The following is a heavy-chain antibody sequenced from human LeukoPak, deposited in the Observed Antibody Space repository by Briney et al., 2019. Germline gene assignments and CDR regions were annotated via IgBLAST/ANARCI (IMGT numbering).Heavy chain of an antibody. CDR2: IYYSGST. CDR3: ARRAAVAGRIFDY. Sequence: SETLSLTCTVSGGSISSYYWGWIRQPPGKGLEWIGSIYYSGSTYYNPSLKSRVTISVDTSKNQFSLKLSSVTAADTAVYYCARRAAVAGRIFDYWGQGTLVTVSS. J-gene: IGHJ4*02. V-gene: IGHV4-39*01. CDR1: GGSISSYY. D-gene: IGHD6-19*01.